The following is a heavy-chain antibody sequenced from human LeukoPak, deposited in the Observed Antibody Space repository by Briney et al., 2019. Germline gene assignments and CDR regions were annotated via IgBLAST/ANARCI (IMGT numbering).Heavy chain of an antibody. D-gene: IGHD4-17*01. CDR3: ARGHYGDYVPFDY. Sequence: GGSLRLSCAASGFTFSSDSMNWVRQAPGKGLGWVSYISSSSSTIYFADSVKGRFTISRDTAKNSLYLQMNSLRAEDTAVYYCARGHYGDYVPFDYWGQGTLVTVSS. CDR2: ISSSSSTI. V-gene: IGHV3-48*01. J-gene: IGHJ4*02. CDR1: GFTFSSDS.